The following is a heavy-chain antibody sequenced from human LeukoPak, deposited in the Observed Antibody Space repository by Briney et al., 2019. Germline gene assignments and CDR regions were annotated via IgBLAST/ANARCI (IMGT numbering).Heavy chain of an antibody. CDR3: ARDRDDSPLQADY. J-gene: IGHJ4*02. D-gene: IGHD3-22*01. CDR2: INPKSGGT. CDR1: GYTFTAYY. Sequence: ALVKVSCKASGYTFTAYYLQWVRLAPGQGLEWMGWINPKSGGTEYAQRFQGRVTITADDSTSTAYMELSSLRSEDTAVYYCARDRDDSPLQADYWGQGTLVTVSS. V-gene: IGHV1-2*02.